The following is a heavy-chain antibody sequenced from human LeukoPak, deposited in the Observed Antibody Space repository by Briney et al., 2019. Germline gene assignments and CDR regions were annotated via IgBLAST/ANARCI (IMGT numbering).Heavy chain of an antibody. CDR2: IYYSGST. CDR3: ARMRWLPPYNWFDP. CDR1: GGSISSSGYY. D-gene: IGHD5-24*01. Sequence: SETLSLTCTVSGGSISSSGYYWGWIRQPPGKGLEWIGSIYYSGSTFYNPSLKSRVTISVDTSKNQFSLRLTSVTAADTAVYYCARMRWLPPYNWFDPWGQGTLVTVSS. V-gene: IGHV4-39*01. J-gene: IGHJ5*02.